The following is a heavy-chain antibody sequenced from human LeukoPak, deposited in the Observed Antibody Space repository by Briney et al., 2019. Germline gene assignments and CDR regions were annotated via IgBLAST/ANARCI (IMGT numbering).Heavy chain of an antibody. CDR2: IRSDGSSI. V-gene: IGHV3-74*01. CDR1: GFTFSNYW. Sequence: PSGGSLRLSCAASGFTFSNYWMHWVRQAPGKGLVWVSRIRSDGSSISYADSVKGRFTISRDNARNTLYLQMNSLRPEDTAVYYCAREGSAADFDYWGQGTLVTVSS. J-gene: IGHJ4*02. CDR3: AREGSAADFDY. D-gene: IGHD3-10*01.